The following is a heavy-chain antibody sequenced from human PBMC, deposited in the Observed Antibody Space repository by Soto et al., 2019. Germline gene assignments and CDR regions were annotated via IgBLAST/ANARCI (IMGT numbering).Heavy chain of an antibody. CDR1: GGSITGYY. V-gene: IGHV4-59*08. J-gene: IGHJ5*02. CDR2: IHYSGST. CDR3: ARHSYYSNPLRLDP. Sequence: SETLSLTCTVSGGSITGYYWSWIRQPPWKGPEWIGNIHYSGSTNYNPSLKSRVTISVDTSKNQFSLRLSSVTAAETAVYYCARHSYYSNPLRLDPRGQGTLVT. D-gene: IGHD4-4*01.